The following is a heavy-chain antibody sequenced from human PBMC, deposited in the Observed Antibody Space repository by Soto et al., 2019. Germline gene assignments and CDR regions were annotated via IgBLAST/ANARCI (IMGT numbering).Heavy chain of an antibody. V-gene: IGHV3-23*01. J-gene: IGHJ4*02. CDR3: GKAITMVRDFDY. CDR1: GFTFSSYA. Sequence: EVQLLESGGGLVQPGGSLRLSCAASGFTFSSYAMSWVRQAPGKGLEWVSAISGSGGSTYYADSVKGRFTISRDNSKNTLDLPMNSLRAEDTAVYYCGKAITMVRDFDYWGQGTLVTVSS. CDR2: ISGSGGST. D-gene: IGHD3-10*01.